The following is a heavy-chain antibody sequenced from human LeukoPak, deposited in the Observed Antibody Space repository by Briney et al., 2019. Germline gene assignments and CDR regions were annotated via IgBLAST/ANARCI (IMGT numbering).Heavy chain of an antibody. D-gene: IGHD6-19*01. CDR3: VRSSGSLNYNYYGMDV. CDR2: INSHGGGT. CDR1: GFSFSTHA. V-gene: IGHV3-64D*06. Sequence: GGSLRLSCSASGFSFSTHAMHWVRQAPGKGLEYVSTINSHGGGTYYADSVRGRFTISRDDSKNTLSLRMSSLRPEDTALYYCVRSSGSLNYNYYGMDVWGQGTTITVSS. J-gene: IGHJ6*02.